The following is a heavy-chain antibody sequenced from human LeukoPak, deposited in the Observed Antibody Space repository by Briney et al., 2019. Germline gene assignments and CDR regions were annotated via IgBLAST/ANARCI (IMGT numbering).Heavy chain of an antibody. V-gene: IGHV4-59*08. J-gene: IGHJ4*02. CDR1: GVSISTYY. Sequence: PSETLSLTCTVSGVSISTYYWNWIRQSPGKGLEWIGNIYYSGSTNYNPSLKSRVTISVDTSKNQFSLKLSSVTAADTAVYYCARLEWELNFDYWGQGTLVTVSS. D-gene: IGHD1-26*01. CDR2: IYYSGST. CDR3: ARLEWELNFDY.